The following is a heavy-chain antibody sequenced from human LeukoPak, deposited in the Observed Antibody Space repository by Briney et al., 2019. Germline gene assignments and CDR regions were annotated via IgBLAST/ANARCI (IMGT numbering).Heavy chain of an antibody. V-gene: IGHV4-39*07. CDR1: GGSISSSSYY. J-gene: IGHJ4*02. D-gene: IGHD4-17*01. CDR3: ARGADYGDYEMDY. Sequence: PSETLSLTCTVSGGSISSSSYYWGWIRQPPGKGLEWIGSIYYSGSTYYNPSLKSRVTISVDTSKNQFSLKLSSVTAADTAVYYCARGADYGDYEMDYWGQGTLVTVSS. CDR2: IYYSGST.